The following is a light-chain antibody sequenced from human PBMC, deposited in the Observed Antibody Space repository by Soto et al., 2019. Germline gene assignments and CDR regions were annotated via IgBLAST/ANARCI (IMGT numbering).Light chain of an antibody. CDR3: SAYSGTISNVI. CDR1: YSDIGDYNY. CDR2: EVT. J-gene: IGLJ2*01. V-gene: IGLV2-8*01. Sequence: QSALTQPPSASGSPGQSVTISCAGTYSDIGDYNYVSWYQQHPDKVPKLIIYEVTKRPSGVHDRFSGSKSGSTASLTVSDLHPADEAVYYCSAYSGTISNVIFGGGTQLTVL.